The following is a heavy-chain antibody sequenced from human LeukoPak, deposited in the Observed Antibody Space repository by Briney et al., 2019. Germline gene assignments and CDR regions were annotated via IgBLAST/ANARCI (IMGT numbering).Heavy chain of an antibody. CDR2: INSDGGTT. V-gene: IGHV3-74*01. CDR1: GFTFSSYW. Sequence: GGSLRLSCAASGFTFSSYWMHWVRQAPGKGLVWVSRINSDGGTTNYADYVKGRFTISRDNAKNTLYLQMNSLRAEDTAVYYCARRSSGSPPYYFDYWGQGTLVTVSS. CDR3: ARRSSGSPPYYFDY. J-gene: IGHJ4*02. D-gene: IGHD1-26*01.